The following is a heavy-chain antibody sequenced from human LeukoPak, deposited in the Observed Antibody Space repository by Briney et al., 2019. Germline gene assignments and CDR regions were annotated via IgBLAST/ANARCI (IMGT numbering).Heavy chain of an antibody. CDR3: ARTDLGRHFDY. V-gene: IGHV4-34*01. D-gene: IGHD1-26*01. Sequence: PSETLSLTCAVYGGSFSGYYWSWIRQPPGKGLEWIGEINHSGSTNYNPSLKSRVTISVDTSKNQFSLKLSSVTAADTAVYYCARTDLGRHFDYWGQGTLVTVSS. CDR2: INHSGST. J-gene: IGHJ4*02. CDR1: GGSFSGYY.